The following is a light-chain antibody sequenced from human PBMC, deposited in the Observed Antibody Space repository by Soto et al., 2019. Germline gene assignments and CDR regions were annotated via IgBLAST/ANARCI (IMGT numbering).Light chain of an antibody. CDR3: AAWDDSLNGVV. J-gene: IGLJ2*01. CDR1: SSNIGSNT. Sequence: QSVLTQPPSASGTPGQRVTISCSGSSSNIGSNTVNWYKQFPGTAPKLLIHTSNQRPSGVSDRFSGSKSGASASLAISGLQSEDEADYYCAAWDDSLNGVVFGGGTNFTVL. V-gene: IGLV1-44*01. CDR2: TSN.